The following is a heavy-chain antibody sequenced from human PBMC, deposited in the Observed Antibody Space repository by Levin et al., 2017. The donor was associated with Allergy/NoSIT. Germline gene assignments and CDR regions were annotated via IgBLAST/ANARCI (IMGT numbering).Heavy chain of an antibody. CDR3: ARGMGAAASNWFDP. Sequence: PSETLSLTCAASGFTFSSYWMHWVRQAPGKGLVWVSRINSDGRSTNYVDSVKGRFTISRDNAKNTLYLQMDSLRAEDTAVYYCARGMGAAASNWFDPWGQGTLVTVSS. CDR1: GFTFSSYW. J-gene: IGHJ5*02. D-gene: IGHD6-13*01. V-gene: IGHV3-74*01. CDR2: INSDGRST.